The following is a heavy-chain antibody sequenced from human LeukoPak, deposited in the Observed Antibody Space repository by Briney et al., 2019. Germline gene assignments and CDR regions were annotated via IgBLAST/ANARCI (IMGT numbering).Heavy chain of an antibody. V-gene: IGHV3-9*01. CDR3: ARDRAGYFYAMDV. J-gene: IGHJ6*02. CDR1: GFTFGDYA. Sequence: GRSLRLSCAASGFTFGDYAMHWVRQAPGKGLEWVSGINWKSNNIGYADSVKGRFTISRDNAKNSLYLQMNSLRTEDTALYYCARDRAGYFYAMDVWGQGTSVTISS. CDR2: INWKSNNI. D-gene: IGHD6-13*01.